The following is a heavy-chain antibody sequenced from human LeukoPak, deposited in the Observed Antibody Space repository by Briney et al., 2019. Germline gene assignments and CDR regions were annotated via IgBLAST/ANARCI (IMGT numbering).Heavy chain of an antibody. J-gene: IGHJ3*02. Sequence: GGSLRLSCAASGFSFSSYAMHWVRQAPVRGLEWMAIVSFDGNNTYYADSVKGRFTISRDNSKNTLYLQMNSLRPEDTAVYYCVRMVVSRAFDIWGQGAMVIVSS. CDR3: VRMVVSRAFDI. CDR2: VSFDGNNT. V-gene: IGHV3-30*01. D-gene: IGHD2-15*01. CDR1: GFSFSSYA.